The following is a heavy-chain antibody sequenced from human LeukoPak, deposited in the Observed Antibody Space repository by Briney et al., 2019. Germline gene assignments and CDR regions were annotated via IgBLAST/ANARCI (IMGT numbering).Heavy chain of an antibody. Sequence: GGSLRLSCAASGFTFSDHYMSWFRLSPGKGLEWLSYITSSGTTTDYADSVKGQFTISRDNAKNSMFLQMNSLRPEDTAVYYCARDPDYGDPEWGQGTLVTVSS. CDR3: ARDPDYGDPE. D-gene: IGHD4-17*01. CDR2: ITSSGTTT. J-gene: IGHJ4*02. CDR1: GFTFSDHY. V-gene: IGHV3-11*01.